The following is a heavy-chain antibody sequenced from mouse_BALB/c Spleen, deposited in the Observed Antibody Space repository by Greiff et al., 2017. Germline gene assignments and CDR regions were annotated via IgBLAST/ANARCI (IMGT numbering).Heavy chain of an antibody. CDR3: TRGHYYGYGAMDY. Sequence: EVQLQQSGTVLARPGASVKMSCKASGYTFTSYWMHWVKQRPGQGLEWIGAIYPGNSDTSYNQKFKGKAKLTAVTSTSTAYMELSSLTNEDSAVYYCTRGHYYGYGAMDYWGQGTSVTVSS. CDR1: GYTFTSYW. V-gene: IGHV1-5*01. CDR2: IYPGNSDT. D-gene: IGHD1-2*01. J-gene: IGHJ4*01.